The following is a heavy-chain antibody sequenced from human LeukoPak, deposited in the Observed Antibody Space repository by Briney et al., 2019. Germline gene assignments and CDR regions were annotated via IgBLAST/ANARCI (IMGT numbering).Heavy chain of an antibody. CDR3: AKDVVWGSYRYSDY. CDR2: ISGRGGST. D-gene: IGHD3-16*02. Sequence: PGRCLRPSRAAAGPTLSSNAMGCVSQAARKGLEWVVAISGRGGSTIYADSVKGRFTISRDNSKNTLYLQMNSLRAEDTAVYYCAKDVVWGSYRYSDYWGQGTLVTVSS. CDR1: GPTLSSNA. V-gene: IGHV3-23*01. J-gene: IGHJ4*02.